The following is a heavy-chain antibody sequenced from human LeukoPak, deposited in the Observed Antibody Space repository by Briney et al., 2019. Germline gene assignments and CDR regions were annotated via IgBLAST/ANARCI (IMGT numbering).Heavy chain of an antibody. V-gene: IGHV1-18*01. D-gene: IGHD3-9*01. CDR3: ARGGRDILTAFYDH. J-gene: IGHJ5*02. CDR2: ISAYNGDT. CDR1: GYTSTNYG. Sequence: GASVKVSCKTSGYTSTNYGINWVRQAPGQGLQWMGWISAYNGDTNYAPKFQGRVSMTTDTSTSTAYLDLRSLRSDDTAIYYCARGGRDILTAFYDHWGQGTLVTVSS.